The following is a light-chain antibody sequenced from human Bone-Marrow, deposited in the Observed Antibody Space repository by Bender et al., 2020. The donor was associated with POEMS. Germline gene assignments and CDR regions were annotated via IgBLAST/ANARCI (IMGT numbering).Light chain of an antibody. CDR1: RSDVGSYNL. Sequence: QSALTQPASVSGSPGQSITISCTGTRSDVGSYNLVSWYQQHPGKAPKFIIYEVNKRPTGVSNRFSGSKSGITASLTISGLQAEDEADYYCSSYTSTSTWVFGGGTKLTVL. V-gene: IGLV2-14*02. J-gene: IGLJ3*02. CDR3: SSYTSTSTWV. CDR2: EVN.